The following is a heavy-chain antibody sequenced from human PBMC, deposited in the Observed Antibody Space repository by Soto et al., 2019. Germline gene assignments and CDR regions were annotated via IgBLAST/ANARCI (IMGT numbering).Heavy chain of an antibody. CDR3: AGRRSVTTSKRYYFDY. V-gene: IGHV4-4*02. CDR1: GGSISSSNW. Sequence: PSETLSLTCAVSGGSISSSNWWSWVRQPPGKGLEWIGEIYHSGSTNYNPSLKSRVTISVDKSKNQFSLKLSSVTAADTAVYYCAGRRSVTTSKRYYFDYWGQGTLVTVSS. D-gene: IGHD4-17*01. J-gene: IGHJ4*02. CDR2: IYHSGST.